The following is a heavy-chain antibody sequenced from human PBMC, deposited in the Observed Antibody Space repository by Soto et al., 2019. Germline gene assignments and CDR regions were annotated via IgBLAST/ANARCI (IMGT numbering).Heavy chain of an antibody. J-gene: IGHJ5*02. Sequence: ASVKVSCKASGGTFSSYAISWVRQAPGQGLEWMGGIIPIFGTANYAQKFQGRVTLTADESTSTAYMELSSLRSEDTAVYYCARQQLVRSGWFDPWGQGTLVTVSS. V-gene: IGHV1-69*13. D-gene: IGHD6-13*01. CDR2: IIPIFGTA. CDR3: ARQQLVRSGWFDP. CDR1: GGTFSSYA.